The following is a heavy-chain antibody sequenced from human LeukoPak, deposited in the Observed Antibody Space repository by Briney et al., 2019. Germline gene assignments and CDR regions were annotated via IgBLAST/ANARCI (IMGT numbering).Heavy chain of an antibody. Sequence: SETLSLTCTVSGGSISSYYWNWIRQPPGKGLEWIGYIYYSGSTNYNPSLKSRVTISVDTSKNQFSLKLSSVTAADTAVYYCTRNLYGMDVWGRGTTVTVSS. V-gene: IGHV4-59*01. J-gene: IGHJ6*02. CDR2: IYYSGST. CDR3: TRNLYGMDV. CDR1: GGSISSYY. D-gene: IGHD1-14*01.